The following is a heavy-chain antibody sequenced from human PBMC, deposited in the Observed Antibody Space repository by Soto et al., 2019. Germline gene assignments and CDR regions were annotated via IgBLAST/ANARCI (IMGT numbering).Heavy chain of an antibody. CDR2: ISYDGSNK. V-gene: IGHV3-30-3*01. Sequence: GGSLRLSCAASGFTFSSYAMHWVRQAPGKGLEWVAVISYDGSNKYYADSVKGRFTISRDSSKNTLYLQMNSLRAEDTAVYYCARDQQWLGPYYFDYWGQGTLVTVSS. CDR3: ARDQQWLGPYYFDY. D-gene: IGHD6-19*01. J-gene: IGHJ4*02. CDR1: GFTFSSYA.